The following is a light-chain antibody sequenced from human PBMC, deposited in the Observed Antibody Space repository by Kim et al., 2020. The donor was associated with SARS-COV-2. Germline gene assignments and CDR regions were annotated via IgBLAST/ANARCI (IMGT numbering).Light chain of an antibody. V-gene: IGLV3-21*04. Sequence: APGETASITCGRNNIGSKGVHWYQQKPGQAPVLVIYSNNARPSGIPEQFSGSYSENTATLTISWVEAVDEADYYCQVWDDNSDHPLFGGGTQLTVL. CDR3: QVWDDNSDHPL. CDR2: SNN. CDR1: NIGSKG. J-gene: IGLJ2*01.